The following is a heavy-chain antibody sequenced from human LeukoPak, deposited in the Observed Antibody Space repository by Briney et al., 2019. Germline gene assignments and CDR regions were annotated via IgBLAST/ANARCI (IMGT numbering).Heavy chain of an antibody. CDR2: IYYSGST. CDR1: GGSISSSSYY. V-gene: IGHV4-39*01. Sequence: SETLSLTCTVSGGSISSSSYYWGWIRQPPGKGLEWIGSIYYSGSTYYNPSLKSRVTISVDTSKNQFSLKLSSVTAADTAVYYCARGSRARAFDYWGQGTLVTVSS. CDR3: ARGSRARAFDY. J-gene: IGHJ4*02.